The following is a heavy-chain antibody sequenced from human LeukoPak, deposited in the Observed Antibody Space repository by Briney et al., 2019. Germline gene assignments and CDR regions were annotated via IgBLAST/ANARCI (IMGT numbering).Heavy chain of an antibody. V-gene: IGHV3-23*01. CDR1: GFTFSSSA. J-gene: IGHJ5*02. D-gene: IGHD3-3*01. Sequence: PGGSLRLSCAASGFTFSSSAMSWVRQVPGKGLEWVSGISASGGSTSYADSVRGRFTISRDNSKNTLYVQMNSLSAEDTAVYYCARALRFLEWLGAWGQGTLVTVSS. CDR3: ARALRFLEWLGA. CDR2: ISASGGST.